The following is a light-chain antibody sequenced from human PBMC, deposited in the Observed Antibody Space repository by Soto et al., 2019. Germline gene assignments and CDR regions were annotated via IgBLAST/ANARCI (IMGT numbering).Light chain of an antibody. CDR3: MQALQTRT. Sequence: DIVMTQSPLSLSVTPGEPASISCRSSQSLLHSNGYNYLDWYLQKPGQSPQLLIYFVSNRVSGVPDRFSGSGSGTDFTLKISRVEPEDVGVYYCMQALQTRTFGQGTKVDIK. CDR1: QSLLHSNGYNY. J-gene: IGKJ1*01. V-gene: IGKV2-28*01. CDR2: FVS.